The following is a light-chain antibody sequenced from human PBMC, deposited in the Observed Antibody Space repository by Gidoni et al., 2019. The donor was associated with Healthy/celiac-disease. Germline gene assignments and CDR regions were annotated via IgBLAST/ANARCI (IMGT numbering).Light chain of an antibody. J-gene: IGLJ2*01. V-gene: IGLV2-14*01. Sequence: QSALTQPASVSGSPGPSITISCTGTSSDVGGYNYVSWYQQHPGKAPKLMIYEVSNRPSGGSNRFSGSKSGNTASLTISGLQAEDEADYYCSSYTSSSTLGVVFGGGTKLTVL. CDR1: SSDVGGYNY. CDR3: SSYTSSSTLGVV. CDR2: EVS.